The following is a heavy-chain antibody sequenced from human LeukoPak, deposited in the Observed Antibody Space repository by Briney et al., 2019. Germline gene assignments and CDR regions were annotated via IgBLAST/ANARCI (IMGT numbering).Heavy chain of an antibody. CDR2: INPRSTVI. V-gene: IGHV3-74*03. D-gene: IGHD2-21*01. CDR3: VRDLVLVKTPGDDFDF. CDR1: GFPFSSYW. Sequence: PGGSLRLSCAASGFPFSSYWMHWVRQVPGKGLVWVARINPRSTVITYADSVRGRFTISRDNAENTVSLQMNSLRGEDTAVYYCVRDLVLVKTPGDDFDFWGQGTLVTVSS. J-gene: IGHJ4*02.